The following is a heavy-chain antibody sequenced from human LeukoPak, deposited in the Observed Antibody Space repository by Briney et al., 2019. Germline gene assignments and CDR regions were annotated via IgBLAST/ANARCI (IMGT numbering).Heavy chain of an antibody. CDR2: IKQDGSEE. CDR1: GFTFSRYW. Sequence: GEPLRLSCAASGFTFSRYWMSWVRQAPGKGLEWVANIKQDGSEEYYVDSVKSRFIISRDNAKNSLYLQMNSLRAEDTAVYYCARDQDPVEMATIFAYWGQGTLVTVSS. V-gene: IGHV3-7*01. CDR3: ARDQDPVEMATIFAY. J-gene: IGHJ4*02. D-gene: IGHD5-24*01.